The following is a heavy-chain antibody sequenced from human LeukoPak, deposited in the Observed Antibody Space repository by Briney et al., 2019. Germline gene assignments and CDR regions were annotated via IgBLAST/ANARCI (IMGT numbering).Heavy chain of an antibody. CDR1: GGTFSSYA. D-gene: IGHD5-18*01. Sequence: ASVKVSCKASGGTFSSYAISWVRQAPGQGLEWMGGITPIFGTANYAQKFQGRVTITADESTSTAYMELSSLRSEDTAVYYCAGTYTAMVKSFDYWGQGTLVTVSS. CDR2: ITPIFGTA. V-gene: IGHV1-69*13. CDR3: AGTYTAMVKSFDY. J-gene: IGHJ4*02.